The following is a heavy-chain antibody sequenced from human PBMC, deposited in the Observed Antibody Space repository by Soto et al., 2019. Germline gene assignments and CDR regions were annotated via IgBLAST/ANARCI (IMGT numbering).Heavy chain of an antibody. CDR3: AKDRCSDGSCYSDPQH. V-gene: IGHV3-23*01. CDR2: NSGSGGST. Sequence: GFLRLSFSAPGFPFSSYSISSGRQAPREGLEWVSANSGSGGSTYYADSVRGRFTICRDNPKKTLYLQMNSLSAEDTAVYYCAKDRCSDGSCYSDPQHWAQGTLVTVSS. CDR1: GFPFSSYS. J-gene: IGHJ1*01. D-gene: IGHD2-15*01.